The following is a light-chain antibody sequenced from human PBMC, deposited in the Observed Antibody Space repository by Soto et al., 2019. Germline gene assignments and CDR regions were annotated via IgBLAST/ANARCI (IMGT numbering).Light chain of an antibody. J-gene: IGKJ2*01. CDR2: KAS. V-gene: IGKV1-5*03. Sequence: DIQMTQSPSTLSASVGDRVTITCRASQSISSWLAWYQQKPGKAPKLLIYKASSLESGVPARFSGSGSGTEFTLTISSLQPDDFATYYCQQYNSYPYTFGQGTKLEIK. CDR3: QQYNSYPYT. CDR1: QSISSW.